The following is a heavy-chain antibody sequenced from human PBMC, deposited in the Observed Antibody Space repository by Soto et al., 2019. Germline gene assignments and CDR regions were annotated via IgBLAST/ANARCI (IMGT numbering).Heavy chain of an antibody. CDR3: ARVGTMVRGVIQFDP. CDR1: GVSISSYY. Sequence: PSETLSLTCTVSGVSISSYYWSWIRQPPGKGLEWIGYIYYSGSTNYNPSLKSRVTISVDTSKNQFSLKLSSVTAADTAVYYCARVGTMVRGVIQFDPWGQGTLVTVSS. J-gene: IGHJ5*02. CDR2: IYYSGST. D-gene: IGHD3-10*01. V-gene: IGHV4-59*01.